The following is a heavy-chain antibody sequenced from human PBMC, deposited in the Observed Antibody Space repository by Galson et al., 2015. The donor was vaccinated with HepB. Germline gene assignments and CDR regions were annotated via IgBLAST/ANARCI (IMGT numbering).Heavy chain of an antibody. CDR1: GFTFSSYG. CDR2: IWYGGSNK. Sequence: SLRLSCAASGFTFSSYGMHWVRQAPGKGLEWVAVIWYGGSNKYYADSVKGRFTISRDNSKNTLYLQMNSLRAEDTAVYYCARDLSGRYYYYYYGMDVWGQGTTVTVSS. V-gene: IGHV3-33*01. CDR3: ARDLSGRYYYYYYGMDV. J-gene: IGHJ6*02. D-gene: IGHD2-8*02.